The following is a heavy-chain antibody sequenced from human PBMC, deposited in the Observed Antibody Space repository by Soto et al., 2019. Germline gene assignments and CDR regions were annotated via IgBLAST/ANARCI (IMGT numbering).Heavy chain of an antibody. V-gene: IGHV4-59*01. D-gene: IGHD2-21*02. CDR3: AREAQFEAYCGGDCYRFDY. Sequence: PSETLSLTCTVSGGSISSYYWSWIRQPPEKGLEWIGYIYYSGSTNYNPSLKSRVTISVDMSKNQFSLKLSSVTAADTAVYYCAREAQFEAYCGGDCYRFDYWGQGTLVTVSS. J-gene: IGHJ4*02. CDR2: IYYSGST. CDR1: GGSISSYY.